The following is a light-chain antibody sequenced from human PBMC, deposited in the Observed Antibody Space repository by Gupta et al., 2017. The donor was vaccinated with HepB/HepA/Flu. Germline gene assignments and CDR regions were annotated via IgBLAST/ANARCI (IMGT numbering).Light chain of an antibody. CDR3: QQSDNIPSLT. CDR1: QSISSY. J-gene: IGKJ4*01. CDR2: SAS. Sequence: DIEMTQSPSSLSASVGDRVTITCRASQSISSYVNWYQQRPGKAPELLIYSASTLQSGVPSRFSGSGYGTDFALTISSRQPEDFAPYYCQQSDNIPSLTFGGGTKVEIK. V-gene: IGKV1-39*01.